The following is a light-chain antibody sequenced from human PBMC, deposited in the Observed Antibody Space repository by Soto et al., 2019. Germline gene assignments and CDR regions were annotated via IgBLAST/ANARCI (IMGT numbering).Light chain of an antibody. CDR1: KNINYNY. J-gene: IGLJ2*01. CDR2: EVD. V-gene: IGLV2-8*01. Sequence: QSALTQPPSASGSPGQSVAISCSGSKNINYNYVSWYQHHPGKAPQLIIYEVDKRPSGVPDRFSGSKSGNTVSLTVSGLRAEDEADYYCSSYAAYNNLDVIFGGGTKLTVL. CDR3: SSYAAYNNLDVI.